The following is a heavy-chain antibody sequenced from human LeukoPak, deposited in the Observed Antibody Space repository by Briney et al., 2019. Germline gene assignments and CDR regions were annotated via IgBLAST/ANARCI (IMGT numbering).Heavy chain of an antibody. CDR2: IDPSDSYT. V-gene: IGHV5-10-1*01. J-gene: IGHJ6*02. Sequence: GESLKISCKGSGYSFTSYWISWVRQMPGKGLEWMGRIDPSDSYTNYSPSFQGHVTISADKSISTAYLQWSSLKASDTAMYYCAIKYYYYYGMDVWGQVTTVTVSS. CDR3: AIKYYYYYGMDV. CDR1: GYSFTSYW.